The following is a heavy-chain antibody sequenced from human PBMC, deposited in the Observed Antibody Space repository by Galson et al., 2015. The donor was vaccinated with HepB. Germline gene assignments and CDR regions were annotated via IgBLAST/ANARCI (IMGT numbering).Heavy chain of an antibody. CDR1: GGTFSSYA. Sequence: SVKVSCKASGGTFSSYAISWVRQAPGQGLEWMGGIIPIFGIANYAQKFQGRVTITADESTSTAYMELSSLRSEDTAVYYCARGRMAPYHKYYYYYGMDVWGQGTTVTVSS. V-gene: IGHV1-69*13. CDR2: IIPIFGIA. CDR3: ARGRMAPYHKYYYYYGMDV. D-gene: IGHD5-24*01. J-gene: IGHJ6*02.